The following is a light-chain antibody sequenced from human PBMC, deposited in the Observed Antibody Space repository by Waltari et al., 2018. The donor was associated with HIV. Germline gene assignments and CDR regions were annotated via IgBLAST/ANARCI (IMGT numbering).Light chain of an antibody. Sequence: SDELTQPPSASVSPGQTARITCSGDALPKKYAYWYQQKSGQAPVLVIYEDSKRPSVIPERFSGSSAWTMATLTINEAQVEDEADYYCYSTDSSGSRWVFGGGTKLTVL. CDR1: ALPKKY. V-gene: IGLV3-10*01. J-gene: IGLJ3*02. CDR3: YSTDSSGSRWV. CDR2: EDS.